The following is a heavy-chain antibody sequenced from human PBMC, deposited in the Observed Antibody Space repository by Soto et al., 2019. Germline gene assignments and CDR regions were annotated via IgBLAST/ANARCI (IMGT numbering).Heavy chain of an antibody. J-gene: IGHJ4*02. CDR1: GFTFSTYG. CDR2: IWYDGSKK. V-gene: IGHV3-30*02. Sequence: GGSLRLSCAASGFTFSTYGMHWVRQAPGKGLEWVSVIWYDGSKKYYADSVKGRFTISRDNSKNTLYLQMNSLRAEDTAVYYCAKERKDSSGWRKGFYYFDYWGQGTLVTVSS. D-gene: IGHD6-19*01. CDR3: AKERKDSSGWRKGFYYFDY.